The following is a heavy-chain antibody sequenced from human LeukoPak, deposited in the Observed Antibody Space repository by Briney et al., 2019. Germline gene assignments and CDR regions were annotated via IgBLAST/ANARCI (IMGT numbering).Heavy chain of an antibody. Sequence: PGGSLRLSCEVSGLKFSSDGMHWVRQAPGKGLEWVAFIRSDGRKVYNLDSVKGRFTVSRDNSKNAMYLDMNSLRPEDTAVYYCAKGLGYCDKGGCYEGGYFDYWGQGTLVIVSS. V-gene: IGHV3-30*02. D-gene: IGHD2-15*01. CDR1: GLKFSSDG. CDR2: IRSDGRKV. CDR3: AKGLGYCDKGGCYEGGYFDY. J-gene: IGHJ4*02.